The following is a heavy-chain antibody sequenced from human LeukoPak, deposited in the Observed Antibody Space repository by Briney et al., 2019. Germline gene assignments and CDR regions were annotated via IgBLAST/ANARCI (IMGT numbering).Heavy chain of an antibody. V-gene: IGHV3-30*02. CDR2: IVYGGGNT. Sequence: GGSLRLSCAASRFTFNTYDMHWVRQAPGKGLEWVALIVYGGGNTYYADSVKGRFTISRDNSKDTLYLQMNGLRAEDTAVYYCANSRGQFCSAGACSVMDVWGKGTTVTVSS. J-gene: IGHJ6*03. D-gene: IGHD2-15*01. CDR1: RFTFNTYD. CDR3: ANSRGQFCSAGACSVMDV.